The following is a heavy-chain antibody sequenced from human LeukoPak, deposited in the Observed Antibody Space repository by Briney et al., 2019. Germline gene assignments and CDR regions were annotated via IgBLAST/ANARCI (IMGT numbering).Heavy chain of an antibody. CDR2: IYTSGST. J-gene: IGHJ4*02. CDR3: ARDTGDYYDSSGYYDPDYFDY. V-gene: IGHV4-4*07. CDR1: GGSISSYY. Sequence: PSETLSLTCTVSGGSISSYYWSWIRQPAGKGLEWIGRIYTSGSTNYNPSLKSRVTTSVDTSKNQFSLKLSSVTAADTAVYYCARDTGDYYDSSGYYDPDYFDYWGQGTLVTVSS. D-gene: IGHD3-22*01.